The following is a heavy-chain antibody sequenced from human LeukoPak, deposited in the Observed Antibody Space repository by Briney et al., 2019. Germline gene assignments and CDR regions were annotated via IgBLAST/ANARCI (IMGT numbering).Heavy chain of an antibody. D-gene: IGHD3-10*01. CDR1: GGSFSGYY. Sequence: SETLSLTCAVYGGSFSGYYWSWIRQPPGKGLEWIGEINHSGSTNYNPSLKSRVTISVDTSKNQFSLKLSSVTAADTAFYYCAGDPNGSGKYDYWGQGPLITVSS. V-gene: IGHV4-34*01. CDR3: AGDPNGSGKYDY. J-gene: IGHJ4*02. CDR2: INHSGST.